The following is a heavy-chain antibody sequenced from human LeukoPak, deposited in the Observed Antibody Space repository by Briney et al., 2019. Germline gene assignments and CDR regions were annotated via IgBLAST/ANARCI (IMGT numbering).Heavy chain of an antibody. D-gene: IGHD3-10*01. J-gene: IGHJ4*02. V-gene: IGHV3-66*01. CDR3: ARDYMVRGVDIDY. CDR1: GFTVSSNY. CDR2: IYGGGST. Sequence: PGGSLRLSCAASGFTVSSNYMSWVRQAPGKGLEWVSVIYGGGSTYYTDSVKGRFTISRDNSKNTLSLQMNSVRAEDTAVYYCARDYMVRGVDIDYCGQGSLVTVSS.